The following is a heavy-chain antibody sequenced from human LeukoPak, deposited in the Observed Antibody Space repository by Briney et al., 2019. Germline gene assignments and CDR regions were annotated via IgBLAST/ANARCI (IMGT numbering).Heavy chain of an antibody. CDR3: ARDRGYYHYYFDY. V-gene: IGHV3-33*01. D-gene: IGHD3-22*01. CDR1: GFTFSSYG. CDR2: IWYDGSNK. Sequence: GGSLRLSCAASGFTFSSYGMHWVRQAPGKGLEWVAVIWYDGSNKYYADSVKGRFTISRDNSKNTLYLQMNSLKAEDTAVYYCARDRGYYHYYFDYWGQGTLVTVSS. J-gene: IGHJ4*02.